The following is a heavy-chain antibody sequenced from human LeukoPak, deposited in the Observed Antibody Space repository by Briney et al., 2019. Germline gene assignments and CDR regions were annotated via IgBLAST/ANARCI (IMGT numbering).Heavy chain of an antibody. D-gene: IGHD2-2*02. J-gene: IGHJ4*02. CDR1: GGSISSYY. V-gene: IGHV4-4*07. Sequence: SETLSLTCTVSGGSISSYYWSWIRQPAGKGLEWIGRIYTSGSTNYNPSLKSRVTMSVDTSKNQFSLKLSSVTAADTAVYYCARVKGGYCSSTSCYTRTRFFDYWGQGTLVTVSS. CDR2: IYTSGST. CDR3: ARVKGGYCSSTSCYTRTRFFDY.